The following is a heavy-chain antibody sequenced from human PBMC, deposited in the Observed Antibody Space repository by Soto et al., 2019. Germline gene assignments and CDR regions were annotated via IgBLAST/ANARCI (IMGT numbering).Heavy chain of an antibody. V-gene: IGHV3-23*01. CDR1: GFTFSSYA. CDR2: ISGSGGST. D-gene: IGHD3-10*02. CDR3: AKVCYFDY. Sequence: GGSLRLSCAASGFTFSSYAMSWVRQAPGKGLEWVSVISGSGGSTYYADSVKGRFTISRDNTKNTLYMQMNSLRAEDTDVYYCAKVCYFDYWGQGTLVTVSS. J-gene: IGHJ4*02.